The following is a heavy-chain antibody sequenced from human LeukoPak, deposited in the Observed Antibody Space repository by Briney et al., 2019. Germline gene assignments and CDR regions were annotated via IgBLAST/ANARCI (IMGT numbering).Heavy chain of an antibody. CDR1: GYTFTGYY. J-gene: IGHJ5*02. CDR3: AREATNRDGYNP. CDR2: INPNSGGT. Sequence: GASVKVSCKASGYTFTGYYMHWVRQAPGQGLEWMGWINPNSGGTNYAQKFQGRVTMTRDTSISTAYMELSRLRSDDTAVYYCAREATNRDGYNPWAQGTLVTVSS. V-gene: IGHV1-2*02. D-gene: IGHD5-24*01.